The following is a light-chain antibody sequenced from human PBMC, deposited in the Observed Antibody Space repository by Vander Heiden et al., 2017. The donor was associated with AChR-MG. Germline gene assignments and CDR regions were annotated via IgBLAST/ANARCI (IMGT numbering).Light chain of an antibody. CDR3: KAHSSWLRT. Sequence: EIVLTQSPATLSLSPGERATLSCRASQSVSSSLAWYQQKPGQTPRLLIYDASNRAPGIPARFSGSGSGTDFTLTISSLEPEDFAVYYCKAHSSWLRTFGGGTTVEIK. J-gene: IGKJ4*01. V-gene: IGKV3-11*01. CDR1: QSVSSS. CDR2: DAS.